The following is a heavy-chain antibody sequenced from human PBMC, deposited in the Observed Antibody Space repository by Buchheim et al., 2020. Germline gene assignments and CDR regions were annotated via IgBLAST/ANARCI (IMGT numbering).Heavy chain of an antibody. J-gene: IGHJ6*02. V-gene: IGHV4-59*01. CDR3: ARGPLAVVGNYYYYYGMDV. D-gene: IGHD6-19*01. Sequence: QVQLQESGPGLVKPSETLSLTCTVSGGSISNYYWSWIRQPPGKGLEWIGYVYYSGTTNSGSTNYNPSLKSRVTISVDTSRNQFSLKLNSVTAADTAVYCCARGPLAVVGNYYYYYGMDVWGQGTT. CDR2: VYYSGTTNSGST. CDR1: GGSISNYY.